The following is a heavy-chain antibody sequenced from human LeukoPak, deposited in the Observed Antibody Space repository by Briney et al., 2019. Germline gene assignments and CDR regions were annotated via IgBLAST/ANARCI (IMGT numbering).Heavy chain of an antibody. J-gene: IGHJ4*02. CDR3: AKFHATWYGDT. V-gene: IGHV5-51*01. D-gene: IGHD6-13*01. CDR1: GYNFATYW. Sequence: EESLKISCQGSGYNFATYWIVWVRQMPGKGLEWMGIIYPGNSHTRYSPSFQGQITISADTSISTAYLHWSSLRSSDTAMYYCAKFHATWYGDTWGQGTLVTVSS. CDR2: IYPGNSHT.